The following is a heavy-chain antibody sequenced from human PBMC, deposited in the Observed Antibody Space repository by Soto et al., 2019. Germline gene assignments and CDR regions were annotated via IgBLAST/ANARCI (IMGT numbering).Heavy chain of an antibody. V-gene: IGHV3-48*01. Sequence: GGSLRLSCAASGFTFRNYGMNWVRQAPGKGLEWVSYIGIGSSTKYYADSVKGRSTISRDNAKNSLYLQMNSLRAEDTAVYYCARDQLYYNDISGRPLNAFDVWGQGTMVTVSS. CDR1: GFTFRNYG. D-gene: IGHD3-22*01. CDR3: ARDQLYYNDISGRPLNAFDV. CDR2: IGIGSSTK. J-gene: IGHJ3*01.